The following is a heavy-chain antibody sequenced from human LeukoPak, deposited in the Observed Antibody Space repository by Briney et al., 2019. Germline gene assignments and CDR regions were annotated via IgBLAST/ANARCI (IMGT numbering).Heavy chain of an antibody. CDR1: GFTFSSYS. CDR3: SRDRLGGLDL. V-gene: IGHV3-21*01. CDR2: ISSSSSYI. D-gene: IGHD5-12*01. Sequence: TGGSLRLSCAASGFTFSSYSMNWVRQAPGKGLEWVSSISSSSSYIYYADSVKGRFTISRDNAKNSVYLQMNSLRPEDTAVYYCSRDRLGGLDLWGQGTLVTVSS. J-gene: IGHJ5*02.